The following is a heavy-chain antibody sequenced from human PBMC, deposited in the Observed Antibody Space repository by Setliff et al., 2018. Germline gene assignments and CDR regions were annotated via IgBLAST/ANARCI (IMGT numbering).Heavy chain of an antibody. Sequence: GGSLRLSCAASGFTFSSYGMHWVRQAPGKGLEWVSYISSSGTAMYYVDSVKGRFTISRDNAKNSLYLQMKSLRAEDTAVYYCARDGGEYWGQGTLVTVS. D-gene: IGHD3-16*01. CDR3: ARDGGEY. V-gene: IGHV3-48*04. CDR2: ISSSGTAM. CDR1: GFTFSSYG. J-gene: IGHJ4*02.